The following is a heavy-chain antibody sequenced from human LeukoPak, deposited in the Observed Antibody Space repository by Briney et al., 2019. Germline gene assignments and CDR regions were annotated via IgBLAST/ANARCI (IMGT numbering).Heavy chain of an antibody. J-gene: IGHJ4*02. CDR1: DGSISSNSYY. CDR2: ISGSGGST. Sequence: PSETLSLTCTVSDGSISSNSYYWGWIRQPPGKGLEWVSAISGSGGSTYYADSVKGRFTISRDNSKNTLYLQMNSLRAEDTAVYYCAKASMVRGVIITWGFDYWGQGTLVTVSS. CDR3: AKASMVRGVIITWGFDY. V-gene: IGHV3-23*01. D-gene: IGHD3-10*01.